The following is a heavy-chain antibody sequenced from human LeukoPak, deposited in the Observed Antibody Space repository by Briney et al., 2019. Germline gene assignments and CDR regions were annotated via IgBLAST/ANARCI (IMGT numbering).Heavy chain of an antibody. V-gene: IGHV3-7*01. J-gene: IGHJ3*01. D-gene: IGHD2-8*01. Sequence: GGSLRLSCAASGFTFSSYWMSWVRQAPGKGLEWAANIKEDGTHKYYVGSVRGRFTISRENAKNSLYLQMNRLRAEDPAIYYCAREARGTRAAFDVWGQGTMVTVFS. CDR2: IKEDGTHK. CDR3: AREARGTRAAFDV. CDR1: GFTFSSYW.